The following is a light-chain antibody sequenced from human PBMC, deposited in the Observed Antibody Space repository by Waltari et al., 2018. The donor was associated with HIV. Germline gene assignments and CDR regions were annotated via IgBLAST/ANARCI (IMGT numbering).Light chain of an antibody. CDR3: QQTYTTPPT. CDR2: AAS. V-gene: IGKV1-39*01. J-gene: IGKJ4*01. CDR1: QNISSY. Sequence: DIQMTQSPSSLSASVGDRVTIPCRASQNISSYLNWYQQKPGKGPNLLIYAASSLQSGAPSRFSGSGSGTNFTLTISSLQPEDFATYYCQQTYTTPPTFCGGSRVEIK.